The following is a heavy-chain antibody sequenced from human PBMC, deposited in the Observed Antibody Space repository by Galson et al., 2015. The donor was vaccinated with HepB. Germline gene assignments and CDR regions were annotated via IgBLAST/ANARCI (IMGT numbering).Heavy chain of an antibody. J-gene: IGHJ4*02. CDR3: AKEKTDGYYYFDF. V-gene: IGHV3-23*01. CDR2: ISGSGSSP. Sequence: SLRLSCAASGFTFSSYAMSWVSQAPGKGLEWVSTISGSGSSPYHADSVKGRFTISRDNSKNTLYLQMNSLRAEDTAVYYCAKEKTDGYYYFDFWGQGTLVTVSS. D-gene: IGHD5-24*01. CDR1: GFTFSSYA.